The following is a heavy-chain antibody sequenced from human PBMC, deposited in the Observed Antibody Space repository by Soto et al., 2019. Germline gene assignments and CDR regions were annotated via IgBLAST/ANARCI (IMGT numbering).Heavy chain of an antibody. Sequence: EPLKISCPGSGESSPISWCDCVRQKPGKGLEWMGIIYPGDAETRYSPSFQGKVTISADKSISTAYLQWSSLKASDTAMYYCARNYGSGSYRLYGMDVWGQGTTVPVS. CDR2: IYPGDAET. D-gene: IGHD3-10*01. V-gene: IGHV5-51*01. J-gene: IGHJ6*02. CDR3: ARNYGSGSYRLYGMDV. CDR1: GESSPISW.